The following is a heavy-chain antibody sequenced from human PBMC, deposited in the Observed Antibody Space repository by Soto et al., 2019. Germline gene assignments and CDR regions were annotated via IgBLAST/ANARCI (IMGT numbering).Heavy chain of an antibody. Sequence: QVQLVQSGAEVKKPGSSVKVSCKASGGTFSSYAISWVRQAPGQGLEWMGGINPIFGPANYAQQFQGRVTLTAEEYTSPAYMELSSLRSEDTAVYFCARHVTAAGYYYGMDVWGQGTTVTVSS. J-gene: IGHJ6*02. CDR2: INPIFGPA. CDR3: ARHVTAAGYYYGMDV. CDR1: GGTFSSYA. V-gene: IGHV1-69*12. D-gene: IGHD2-2*01.